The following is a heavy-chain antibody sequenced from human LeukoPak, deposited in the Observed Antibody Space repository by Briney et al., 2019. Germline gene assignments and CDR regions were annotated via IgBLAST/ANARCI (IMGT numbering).Heavy chain of an antibody. CDR3: ARHGIIYGDYNNWFDP. CDR2: IYPGDSDT. D-gene: IGHD4-17*01. J-gene: IGHJ5*02. Sequence: PGESLKISCKGSGYSFTSYWISWVRQMPGKGLEWMGIIYPGDSDTRYSPSFQGQVTISADKSINTAYLQWSSLKASDTALYYCARHGIIYGDYNNWFDPWGQGTLVTVSS. V-gene: IGHV5-51*01. CDR1: GYSFTSYW.